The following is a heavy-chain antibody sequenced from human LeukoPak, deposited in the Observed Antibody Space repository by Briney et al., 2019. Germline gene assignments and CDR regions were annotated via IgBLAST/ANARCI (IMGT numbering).Heavy chain of an antibody. CDR1: GYSFTSYW. CDR2: IYPGDSDT. CDR3: ARREYYYDSSGYLLGAFDI. V-gene: IGHV5-51*01. J-gene: IGHJ3*02. Sequence: GESLKIFCKGSGYSFTSYWIGGVRQMRGKGLVGMRIIYPGDSDTRDSPSFQGQVTISADKSISTAYLQWSSLKASDTAMYYCARREYYYDSSGYLLGAFDIWGQGTMVTVSS. D-gene: IGHD3-22*01.